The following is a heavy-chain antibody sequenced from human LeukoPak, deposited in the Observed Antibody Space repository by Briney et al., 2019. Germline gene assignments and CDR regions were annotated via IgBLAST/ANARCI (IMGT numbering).Heavy chain of an antibody. CDR3: ATAGSSSWYNAFDI. Sequence: GGSLRLSCAASRFTFSNYWMSWVRQAPGKGLEWVANIKQDGSEKYYVDSVKGRFTISRDNAKNSLYLQMNSLRAEDTAVYYCATAGSSSWYNAFDIWGQGTMVTVSS. J-gene: IGHJ3*02. D-gene: IGHD6-13*01. V-gene: IGHV3-7*01. CDR1: RFTFSNYW. CDR2: IKQDGSEK.